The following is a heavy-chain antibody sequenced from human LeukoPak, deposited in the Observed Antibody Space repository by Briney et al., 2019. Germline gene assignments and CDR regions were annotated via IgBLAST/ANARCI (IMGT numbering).Heavy chain of an antibody. V-gene: IGHV4-59*01. CDR3: ARAYVFTLFGVTTHSYFDY. Sequence: SETLSLTCTVSDGSISIYYWSWIRQPPGKGLEWIGHVQSSGSPNYNPSLKSRVAISVDTSKNQFSLELSSVTAADTAVYYCARAYVFTLFGVTTHSYFDYWGQGTLVTVSS. CDR1: DGSISIYY. D-gene: IGHD3-3*01. CDR2: VQSSGSP. J-gene: IGHJ4*02.